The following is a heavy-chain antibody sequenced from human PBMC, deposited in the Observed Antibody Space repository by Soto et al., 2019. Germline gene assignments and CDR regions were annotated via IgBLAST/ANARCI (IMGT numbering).Heavy chain of an antibody. CDR1: SGSISSYY. CDR3: ARLKEDDAFDI. J-gene: IGHJ3*02. CDR2: IYYSGST. V-gene: IGHV4-59*08. Sequence: SETLSLTCTVSSGSISSYYWSWIRQPPGKGLEWIGYIYYSGSTNYNPSLKSRVTISVDTSKNQFSLKLSSVTAADTAVYYCARLKEDDAFDIWGQGTMVTVSS.